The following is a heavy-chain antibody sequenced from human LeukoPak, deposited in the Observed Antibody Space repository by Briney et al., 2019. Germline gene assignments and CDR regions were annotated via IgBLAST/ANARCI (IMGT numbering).Heavy chain of an antibody. V-gene: IGHV1-2*02. CDR3: ARRGYSYAPDY. CDR1: GYTFTDSY. J-gene: IGHJ4*02. Sequence: ASVKVSGKASGYTFTDSYILWVRQAPGQGLECIGWINPNNGGTDYAQRFQGRVTMTRDTSISTAYMELSGLKSDDTAVYFCARRGYSYAPDYWGQGTLVTVSS. CDR2: INPNNGGT. D-gene: IGHD5-18*01.